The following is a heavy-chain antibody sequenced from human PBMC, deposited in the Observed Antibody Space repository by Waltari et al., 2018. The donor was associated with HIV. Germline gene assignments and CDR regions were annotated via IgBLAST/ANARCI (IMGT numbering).Heavy chain of an antibody. V-gene: IGHV4-34*01. CDR2: INHSGST. D-gene: IGHD2-21*02. Sequence: QVQLQQWGAGLLKPSETLSLTCAVYGGSFSGYYWSWIRQPPGKGLEWIGEINHSGSTNYNPSLKSRVTISVDTSKNQFSLKLSSVTAADTAVYYCARGRGVTTDDPHNWFDPWGQGTLVTVSS. J-gene: IGHJ5*02. CDR3: ARGRGVTTDDPHNWFDP. CDR1: GGSFSGYY.